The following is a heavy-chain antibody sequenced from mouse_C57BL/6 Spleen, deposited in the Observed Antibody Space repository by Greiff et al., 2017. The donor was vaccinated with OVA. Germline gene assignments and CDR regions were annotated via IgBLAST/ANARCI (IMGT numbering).Heavy chain of an antibody. CDR1: GYTFTSYW. D-gene: IGHD2-4*01. Sequence: VQLQQSGAELAKPGASVKLSCKASGYTFTSYWMHWVKQRPGQGLEWIGYINPSSGYTKYNQKFKDKATLTADKSSSTAYMQLSSLTYEDSAVYYCARGYADYDSGFAYWGQGTLVTVSA. V-gene: IGHV1-7*01. CDR2: INPSSGYT. J-gene: IGHJ3*01. CDR3: ARGYADYDSGFAY.